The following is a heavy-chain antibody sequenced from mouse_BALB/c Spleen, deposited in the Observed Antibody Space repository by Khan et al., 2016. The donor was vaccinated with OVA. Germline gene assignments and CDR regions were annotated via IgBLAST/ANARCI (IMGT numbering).Heavy chain of an antibody. J-gene: IGHJ3*01. Sequence: QVQLKESGPGLVAPSQSLSTTCTVSGFSITNYGVHWVRQPPGKGLEWLGVVWAGGNTNYNSTLMSRLSISKDNSKSQVFFKMNSLQTDDTAMYYCARLHSLAYWGQGTLVTVSA. CDR1: GFSITNYG. CDR3: ARLHSLAY. D-gene: IGHD3-1*01. CDR2: VWAGGNT. V-gene: IGHV2-9*02.